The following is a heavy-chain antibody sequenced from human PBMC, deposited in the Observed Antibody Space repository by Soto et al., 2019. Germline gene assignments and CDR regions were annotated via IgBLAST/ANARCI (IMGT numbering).Heavy chain of an antibody. Sequence: SETLSLTCTVSGGSISSYYWSWIRQPPGKGLEWIGYIYYSGSTNYNPSLKSRVTISVDTSKNQFSLKLSSVTAADTAVYYCASSFWSGYPPTPEHYYYYYYMDVWGKGTTVTVSS. CDR3: ASSFWSGYPPTPEHYYYYYYMDV. CDR1: GGSISSYY. J-gene: IGHJ6*03. V-gene: IGHV4-59*01. D-gene: IGHD3-3*01. CDR2: IYYSGST.